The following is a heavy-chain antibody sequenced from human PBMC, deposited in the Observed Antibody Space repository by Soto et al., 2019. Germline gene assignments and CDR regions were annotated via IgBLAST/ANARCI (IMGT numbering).Heavy chain of an antibody. CDR2: IYDGGNS. CDR3: AILSSGNGRPGCVY. CDR1: GGYLSSSTSY. J-gene: IGHJ4*02. Sequence: QLQLQESGPGLVKPSETLSLTCTVSGGYLSSSTSYWVWVRQPPGKGLQWIASIYDGGNSHYHPSLRSGVTISVDTSKNQIPLKLRSVTAADSAVEYWAILSSGNGRPGCVYWGQGTLVTVSS. V-gene: IGHV4-39*01. D-gene: IGHD1-26*01.